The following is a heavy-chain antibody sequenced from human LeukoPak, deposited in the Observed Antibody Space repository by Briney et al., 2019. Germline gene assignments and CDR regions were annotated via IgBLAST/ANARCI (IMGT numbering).Heavy chain of an antibody. J-gene: IGHJ4*02. D-gene: IGHD2-2*01. CDR2: IWYDGNNQ. CDR1: GFTFSSYG. Sequence: GGSLRLSCAASGFTFSSYGMHWVRQAPGKGLEWVAVIWYDGNNQYYADSVKGRFTISRDNSKNTLYLQMNSMRGEDTAVYYCASEPFCTTRCYWHDYWGQGALVTVSS. V-gene: IGHV3-33*01. CDR3: ASEPFCTTRCYWHDY.